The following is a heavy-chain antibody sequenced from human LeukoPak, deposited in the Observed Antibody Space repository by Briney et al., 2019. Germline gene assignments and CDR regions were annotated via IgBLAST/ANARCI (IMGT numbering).Heavy chain of an antibody. CDR3: ARFALPDSSGYYYPSLPAFDI. V-gene: IGHV5-51*01. D-gene: IGHD3-22*01. J-gene: IGHJ3*02. Sequence: GESLKSSCKGSGYSFTSYWIGWVRQMPGKGLEWMGIIYPGDSDTRYSPSFQGQVTISADKSISTAYLQWSSLKASDTAMYYCARFALPDSSGYYYPSLPAFDIWGQGTMVTVSS. CDR1: GYSFTSYW. CDR2: IYPGDSDT.